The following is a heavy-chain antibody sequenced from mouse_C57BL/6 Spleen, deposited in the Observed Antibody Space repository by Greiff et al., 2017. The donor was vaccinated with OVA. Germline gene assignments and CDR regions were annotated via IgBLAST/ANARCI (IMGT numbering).Heavy chain of an antibody. V-gene: IGHV1-80*01. CDR1: GYAFRSYW. CDR3: ARLDSLYAMDY. Sequence: QVQLQQSGAELVKPGASVKISCKASGYAFRSYWMNWVKQRPGKGLEWIGQLYPGDGDTNYNGKFKGKATLTADKSSRTAYMQISSLTSEYSAFYFCARLDSLYAMDYWGQGTSVTVSS. CDR2: LYPGDGDT. J-gene: IGHJ4*01.